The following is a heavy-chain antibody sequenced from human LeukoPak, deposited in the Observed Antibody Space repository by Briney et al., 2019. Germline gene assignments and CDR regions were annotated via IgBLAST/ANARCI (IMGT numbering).Heavy chain of an antibody. CDR1: GFTFADYA. J-gene: IGHJ4*02. Sequence: PGGSLRLPCAASGFTFADYAMHWVRQAPGKGLEWVSGVSWNSATIGYADSVKGRFTISRDNAKNSLCLQMDSLRPEDTALYYCVKAAYYDTSGRYYFDYWGQGTLVTVSS. D-gene: IGHD3-22*01. CDR3: VKAAYYDTSGRYYFDY. CDR2: VSWNSATI. V-gene: IGHV3-9*01.